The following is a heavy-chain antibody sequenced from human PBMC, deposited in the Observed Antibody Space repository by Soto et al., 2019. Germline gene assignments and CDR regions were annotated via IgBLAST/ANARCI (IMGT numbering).Heavy chain of an antibody. Sequence: SVKVSCKASGGTFSSYAISWVRQAPGQGLEWMGGIIPIFGTANYAQKFQGRVTITADKSTSTAYMELSSLRSEDTAVYYCARTPFDHYGFWSGSTALFDYWGQGTPVTVSS. CDR1: GGTFSSYA. D-gene: IGHD3-3*01. V-gene: IGHV1-69*06. CDR2: IIPIFGTA. J-gene: IGHJ4*02. CDR3: ARTPFDHYGFWSGSTALFDY.